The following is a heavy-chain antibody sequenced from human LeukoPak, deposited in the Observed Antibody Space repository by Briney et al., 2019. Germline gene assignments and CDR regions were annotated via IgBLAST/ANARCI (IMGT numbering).Heavy chain of an antibody. CDR2: ISSNGGST. Sequence: GGSLRLSCAASGFTFSSYAMHWVRQAPGKGLEYVSAISSNGGSTYYADSVKGRFTISRDNSKNTLYLQMNSLRAEDTAVYYCAKLSVSMIVVVTTHDAFDIWGQGTMVTVSS. D-gene: IGHD3-22*01. CDR1: GFTFSSYA. J-gene: IGHJ3*02. V-gene: IGHV3-64*02. CDR3: AKLSVSMIVVVTTHDAFDI.